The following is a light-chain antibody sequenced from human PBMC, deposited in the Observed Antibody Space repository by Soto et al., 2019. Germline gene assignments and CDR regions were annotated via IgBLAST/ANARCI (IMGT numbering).Light chain of an antibody. CDR1: PSVSSRY. CDR2: GAS. V-gene: IGKV3-20*01. Sequence: EIVLTQSPGTLSLSPGERATLSCRASPSVSSRYSAWYQQTPGRAPRLLIYGASSRATGIPDRFSGSGSGSDLAFTISSLELEDLEFYFYHRYDNSPPFTFGPGTKVDIK. J-gene: IGKJ3*01. CDR3: HRYDNSPPFT.